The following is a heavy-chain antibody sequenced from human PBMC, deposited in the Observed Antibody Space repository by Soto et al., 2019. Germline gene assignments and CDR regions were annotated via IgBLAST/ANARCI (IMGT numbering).Heavy chain of an antibody. J-gene: IGHJ6*02. V-gene: IGHV4-59*08. CDR3: VRQGFGRLHGLVDV. CDR2: IDSNGGT. CDR1: DDSSSSYK. Sequence: QVQLQESGPGLVKPSETLSLTCTVSDDSSSSYKWSWIRQPPGRRLEWIGYIDSNGGTSYNPSLPSRVTISIDTSTKQFSLKLSSVPAADTAVYYCVRQGFGRLHGLVDVWGQGTTVTVSS. D-gene: IGHD3-10*01.